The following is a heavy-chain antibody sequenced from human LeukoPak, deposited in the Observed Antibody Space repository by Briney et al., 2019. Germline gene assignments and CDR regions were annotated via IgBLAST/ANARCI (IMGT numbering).Heavy chain of an antibody. J-gene: IGHJ4*02. V-gene: IGHV4-31*03. CDR2: IYYDAGA. CDR3: AREVMMTGTTPD. D-gene: IGHD1-1*01. Sequence: SQTLSLTCTVSGGSFSATNHYWSWLRQHPGKGPEWIAYIYYDAGAYYNPSLESRVTISLDSSANQFPLRLSSVTAADTAVYYCAREVMMTGTTPDWGQGTLVTVSS. CDR1: GGSFSATNHY.